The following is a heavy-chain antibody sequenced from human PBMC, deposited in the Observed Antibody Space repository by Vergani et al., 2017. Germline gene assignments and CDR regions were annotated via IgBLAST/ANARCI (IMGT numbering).Heavy chain of an antibody. CDR1: GYTFTGYY. J-gene: IGHJ5*02. CDR2: INPNSGGT. Sequence: QVQLVQSGAEVKKPGASVKVSCKASGYTFTGYYMHWVRQAPGQGLEWMGWINPNSGGTNYAQKFQGRVTMTRDTSISTAYMELSRLRSDDTAVYYCARDLPVRGRDPHNWFDPWGQGTLVTVSS. V-gene: IGHV1-2*02. CDR3: ARDLPVRGRDPHNWFDP. D-gene: IGHD3-10*01.